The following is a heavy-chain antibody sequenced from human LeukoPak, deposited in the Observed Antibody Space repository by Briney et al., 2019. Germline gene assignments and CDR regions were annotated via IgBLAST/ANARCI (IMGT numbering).Heavy chain of an antibody. V-gene: IGHV1-8*03. Sequence: GASVKVSRKASGYTFTSYDIDWVRQATGQGLEWMGWMNPNSGNTGYAQKFQGRVTITRNTSISTAYMELSSLRSDDTAVYYCAPTRGDSSAFDMWGQGTMVTVSS. CDR3: APTRGDSSAFDM. J-gene: IGHJ3*02. D-gene: IGHD3-3*01. CDR1: GYTFTSYD. CDR2: MNPNSGNT.